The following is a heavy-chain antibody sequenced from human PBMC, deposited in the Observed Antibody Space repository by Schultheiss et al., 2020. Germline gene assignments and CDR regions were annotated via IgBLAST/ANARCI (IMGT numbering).Heavy chain of an antibody. V-gene: IGHV3-23*01. CDR2: ISGSGGST. CDR1: GFTFSSYD. Sequence: GGSLRLSCAASGFTFSSYDMHWVRQSTGKGLEWVSAISGSGGSTYYADSVKGRFTISRDNSKNTLYLQMNSLRAEDTAVYYCAKVTDNWNYVGWFDPWGQGTLVTVSS. D-gene: IGHD1-7*01. CDR3: AKVTDNWNYVGWFDP. J-gene: IGHJ5*02.